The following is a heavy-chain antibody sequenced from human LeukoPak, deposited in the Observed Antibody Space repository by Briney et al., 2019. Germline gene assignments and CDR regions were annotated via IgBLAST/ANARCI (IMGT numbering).Heavy chain of an antibody. CDR1: GDSISSYY. J-gene: IGHJ6*02. V-gene: IGHV4-4*07. Sequence: SETLSLTCTVSGDSISSYYWTWIPQPAGKGLEWIGRINTSGSPNYNPSLKSRVTMSVDTSKNQFSLKLSSVTAADTAVYYCARDRVTGGMVRGVPGPYGMDVWGQGTTVTVSS. CDR3: ARDRVTGGMVRGVPGPYGMDV. D-gene: IGHD3-10*01. CDR2: INTSGSP.